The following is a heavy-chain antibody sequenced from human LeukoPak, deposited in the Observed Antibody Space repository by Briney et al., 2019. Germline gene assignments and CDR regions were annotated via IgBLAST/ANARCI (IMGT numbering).Heavy chain of an antibody. D-gene: IGHD3-10*01. V-gene: IGHV3-53*01. CDR1: GFTVSTYY. Sequence: GGSLRLSCAASGFTVSTYYMNWVRQAPGKGLEWVSILYSGSDTYYADSVKGRFTISRDSSKNILSLQMNNLRAEDTAVYYCARVGDHFHWYLDLWGRGTLVTVSS. J-gene: IGHJ2*01. CDR3: ARVGDHFHWYLDL. CDR2: LYSGSDT.